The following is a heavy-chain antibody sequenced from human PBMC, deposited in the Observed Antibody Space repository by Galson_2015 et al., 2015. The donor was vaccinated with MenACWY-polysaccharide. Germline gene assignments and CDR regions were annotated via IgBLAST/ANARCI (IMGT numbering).Heavy chain of an antibody. V-gene: IGHV3-23*01. Sequence: SLRLSCAASGFTFSSYSMGWVRQAPGKGLEWVSGISDGGGRTYYADSVKGRFTISRDSSKNTLYLQMNSLRAEDTATYYCVRGLSGDYWGQGTLVTVSS. CDR3: VRGLSGDY. J-gene: IGHJ4*02. CDR1: GFTFSSYS. CDR2: ISDGGGRT. D-gene: IGHD3-10*01.